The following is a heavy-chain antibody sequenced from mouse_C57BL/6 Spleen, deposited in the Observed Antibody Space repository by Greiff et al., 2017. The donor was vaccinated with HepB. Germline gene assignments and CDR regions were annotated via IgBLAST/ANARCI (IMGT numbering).Heavy chain of an antibody. V-gene: IGHV1-61*01. CDR2: IYPSDSET. Sequence: VQLQQPGAELVRPGSSVKLSCKASGYTFTSYWMDWVKQRPGQGLEWIGNIYPSDSETHYNQKFKDKATLTVDKSSSTAYMQLSSLTSEDSAVYYCARGGYYGAMDYWGQGTSVTVSS. D-gene: IGHD1-1*01. J-gene: IGHJ4*01. CDR1: GYTFTSYW. CDR3: ARGGYYGAMDY.